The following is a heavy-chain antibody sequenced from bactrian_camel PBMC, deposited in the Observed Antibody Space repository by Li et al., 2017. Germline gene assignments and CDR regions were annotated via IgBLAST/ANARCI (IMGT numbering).Heavy chain of an antibody. CDR1: GMRNSPYA. V-gene: IGHV3S53*01. D-gene: IGHD6*01. J-gene: IGHJ4*01. Sequence: HVQLVESGGGSVQAGGSLRLSCAISGMRNSPYAMGWFRQVPGKEREGVAGIDGSSRTNYADSVKGRFTITRDNARNTLRLKMNFLKPEDTAMYYCAVGYGGRNDFCSPDYWGQGTQVTVS. CDR2: IDGSSRT. CDR3: AVGYGGRNDFCSPDY.